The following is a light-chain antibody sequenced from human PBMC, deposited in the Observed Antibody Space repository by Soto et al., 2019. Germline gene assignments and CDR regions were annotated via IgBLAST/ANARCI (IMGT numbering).Light chain of an antibody. CDR1: QSVSTRS. V-gene: IGKV3-20*01. CDR3: QQYDSSPRT. Sequence: EIVLTQSPGTLSLSPGERATLSCRASQSVSTRSLAWYQQKPGQAPRLLSSGASSRAADIPDRFSGSRSGTDFTLTINRLEHEDFAVYYYQQYDSSPRTFGQRTKEE. J-gene: IGKJ1*01. CDR2: GAS.